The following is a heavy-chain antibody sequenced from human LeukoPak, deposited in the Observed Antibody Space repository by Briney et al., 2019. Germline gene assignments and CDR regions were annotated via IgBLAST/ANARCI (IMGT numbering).Heavy chain of an antibody. CDR3: ARGEARDYDFDY. Sequence: SETLSLTCAVSGGSISSGGYSWSWLRQPPGKGLEWVGYIYHSGSTYYNPSLKSRVTISVDRSKNQFSLKLSSVTAADTAVYYCARGEARDYDFDYWGQGTLVTVSS. CDR1: GGSISSGGYS. V-gene: IGHV4-30-2*01. J-gene: IGHJ4*02. D-gene: IGHD4-17*01. CDR2: IYHSGST.